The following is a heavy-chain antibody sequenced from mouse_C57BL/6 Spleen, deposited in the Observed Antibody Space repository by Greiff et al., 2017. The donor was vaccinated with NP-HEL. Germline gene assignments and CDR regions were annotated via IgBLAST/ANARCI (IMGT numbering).Heavy chain of an antibody. J-gene: IGHJ3*01. V-gene: IGHV1-69*01. CDR1: GYTFTSYW. CDR2: IDPSDSYT. CDR3: ARSPRFAY. Sequence: VQLQQPGAELVMPGASVKLSCKASGYTFTSYWMHWVKQRPGQGLEWIGEIDPSDSYTNYHQKFKGKSTLTVDKSSSTAYMQLSSLTSEDSAVYYCARSPRFAYWGQGTLVTVSA.